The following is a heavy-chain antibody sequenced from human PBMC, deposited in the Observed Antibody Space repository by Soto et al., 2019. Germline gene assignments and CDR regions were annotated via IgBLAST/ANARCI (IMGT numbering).Heavy chain of an antibody. CDR1: GFTFSSCW. V-gene: IGHV3-74*01. Sequence: GGSLRLSCAASGFTFSSCWMHWVRQAPGQGLVWVSRINSDESTTNYADSVKGRFTISRDNAKNTLYLQMNSLRAEDTAMYYCARGVRNYYGVDVWGQGTTVTVSS. J-gene: IGHJ6*02. CDR3: ARGVRNYYGVDV. CDR2: INSDESTT.